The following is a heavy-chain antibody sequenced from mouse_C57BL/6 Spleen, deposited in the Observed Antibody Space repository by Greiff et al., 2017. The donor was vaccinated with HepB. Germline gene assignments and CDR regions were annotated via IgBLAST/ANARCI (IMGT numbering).Heavy chain of an antibody. Sequence: VQLQQSGAELVRPGASVTLSCKASGYTFTDYEMHWVKQTPVHGLEWIGAIDPETGGTAYNQKFKGKAILTADKSSSTAYMELRSLTSEDSAVYYCAPYYYGSSLYAMDYWGQRTSVTVSS. CDR3: APYYYGSSLYAMDY. J-gene: IGHJ4*01. CDR2: IDPETGGT. D-gene: IGHD1-1*01. V-gene: IGHV1-15*01. CDR1: GYTFTDYE.